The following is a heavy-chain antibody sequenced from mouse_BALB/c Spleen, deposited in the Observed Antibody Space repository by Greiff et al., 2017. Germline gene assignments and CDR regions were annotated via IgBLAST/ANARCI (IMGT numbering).Heavy chain of an antibody. CDR1: GYSITSDYA. CDR2: ISYSGST. D-gene: IGHD2-4*01. J-gene: IGHJ3*01. Sequence: EVKLVESGPGLVKPSQSLSLTCTVTGYSITSDYAWNWIRQFPGNKLEWMGYISYSGSTSYNPSLKSRISITRDTSKNQFFLQLNSVTTEDTATYYCARGDDYDVENWFAYWGQGTLVTVSA. V-gene: IGHV3-2*02. CDR3: ARGDDYDVENWFAY.